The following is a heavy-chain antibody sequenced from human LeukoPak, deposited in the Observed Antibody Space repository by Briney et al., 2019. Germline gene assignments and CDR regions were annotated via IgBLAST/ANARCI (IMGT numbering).Heavy chain of an antibody. D-gene: IGHD3-16*02. J-gene: IGHJ6*03. CDR2: MNPNSGNT. CDR1: GYTFTSYD. CDR3: ARGLIRGDYDYVWGSYRYYRNYMDV. Sequence: ASVKVSCKASGYTFTSYDINWVRQATGQGLEWMGWMNPNSGNTGYAQKFQGRVTMTRNTSISTAYMELSSLRSEDTAVYYCARGLIRGDYDYVWGSYRYYRNYMDVWGKGTTVTISS. V-gene: IGHV1-8*01.